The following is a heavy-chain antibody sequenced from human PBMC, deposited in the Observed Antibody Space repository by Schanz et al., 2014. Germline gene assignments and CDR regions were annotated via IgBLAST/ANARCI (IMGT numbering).Heavy chain of an antibody. V-gene: IGHV1-69*04. D-gene: IGHD5-18*01. Sequence: QVQLVQSGAEVRKPGASVKVSCKASGYTFISYGLNWVRQAPGQGLEWMGRIVPIAGITNYAQRFQGRVTITADKSSDTAYMELSSLRSEDTAVYYCARGPSQGYSYGHNIGAYYYGMDVWGQGTTVTVS. CDR3: ARGPSQGYSYGHNIGAYYYGMDV. CDR2: IVPIAGIT. CDR1: GYTFISYG. J-gene: IGHJ6*02.